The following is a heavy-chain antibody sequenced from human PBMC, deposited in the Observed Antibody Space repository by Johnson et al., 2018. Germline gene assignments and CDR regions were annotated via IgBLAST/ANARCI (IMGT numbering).Heavy chain of an antibody. CDR1: GFPFNAYG. J-gene: IGHJ1*01. D-gene: IGHD4-17*01. V-gene: IGHV3-30*18. Sequence: QVQLVQSGGGVVQPGRSLRLSCAASGFPFNAYGMHWVRQAPGKGLEWVEVISYAGPNKYYVDSVKGRFTISRDNSKNTWYLPMNSLRAEDRAVYYCAKAATTIVRDAEYFQRWGQGTLVIGSA. CDR3: AKAATTIVRDAEYFQR. CDR2: ISYAGPNK.